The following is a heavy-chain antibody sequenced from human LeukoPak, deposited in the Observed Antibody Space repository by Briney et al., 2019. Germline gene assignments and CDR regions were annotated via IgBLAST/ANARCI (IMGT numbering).Heavy chain of an antibody. Sequence: GASVKVSCKASGYTFTGYYMHWVRQAPGQGLEWMEWINPNSGGTNYAQNFQGWVTMTRDTSISTAYMELSRLRSDDTAVYYCARGYCSSTSCYGVTPFDYWGQGTLVTVSS. CDR1: GYTFTGYY. V-gene: IGHV1-2*04. D-gene: IGHD2-2*01. CDR2: INPNSGGT. J-gene: IGHJ4*02. CDR3: ARGYCSSTSCYGVTPFDY.